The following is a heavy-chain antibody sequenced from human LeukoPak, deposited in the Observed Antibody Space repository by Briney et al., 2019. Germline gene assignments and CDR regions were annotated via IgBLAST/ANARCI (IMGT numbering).Heavy chain of an antibody. CDR3: AKDLDDRN. Sequence: GGSLRLSCAGSVFPFRRYSMSWVRQAPGKGLDWVSGISGSGDGTYSADSVKGRFTISRDNSKNTLYLQMNSLRAEDTAVYYCAKDLDDRNWGQGTLVTVSS. J-gene: IGHJ4*02. CDR2: ISGSGDGT. V-gene: IGHV3-23*01. CDR1: VFPFRRYS. D-gene: IGHD3-16*01.